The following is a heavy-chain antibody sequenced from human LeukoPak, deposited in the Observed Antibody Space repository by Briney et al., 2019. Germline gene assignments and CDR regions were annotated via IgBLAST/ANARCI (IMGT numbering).Heavy chain of an antibody. J-gene: IGHJ4*02. CDR2: IYGSGST. CDR3: AREGGRFDFWSGYYY. V-gene: IGHV4-4*07. D-gene: IGHD3-3*01. Sequence: SETLSLTCTVSGGSISSYYWSWIRQPAGKGLEWIGRIYGSGSTNYNPSLRSRVTMSVDTSKSQFSLKLSSVTAADTAVYYCAREGGRFDFWSGYYYWGQGTLVTVS. CDR1: GGSISSYY.